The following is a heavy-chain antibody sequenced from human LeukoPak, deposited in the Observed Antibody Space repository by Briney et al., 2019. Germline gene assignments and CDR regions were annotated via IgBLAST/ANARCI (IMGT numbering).Heavy chain of an antibody. CDR1: GFTFSSYA. D-gene: IGHD7-27*01. CDR3: AKDRPINWGYYFDA. V-gene: IGHV3-23*01. CDR2: ISASGGST. Sequence: GGSLRLSCAASGFTFSSYAMSWVRQAPGKGLVWVSAISASGGSTHYADSVKGRFTISRDTSKNTLYLQMSSLRAEATAIYYCAKDRPINWGYYFDAWGQGTLVTVSS. J-gene: IGHJ4*02.